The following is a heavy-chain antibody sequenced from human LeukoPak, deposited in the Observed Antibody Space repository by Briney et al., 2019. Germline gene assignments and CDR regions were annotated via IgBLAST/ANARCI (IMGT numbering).Heavy chain of an antibody. J-gene: IGHJ6*03. Sequence: SETLSLTCAVYGGSFSGYYWSWIRQPPGKGLEWIGEINHSGSTNYNPSLKSRVTISVDTSKNQFSLKLSSVTAADTAVYYCARGRMDVWGKGTTVTVSS. CDR2: INHSGST. V-gene: IGHV4-34*01. CDR1: GGSFSGYY. CDR3: ARGRMDV.